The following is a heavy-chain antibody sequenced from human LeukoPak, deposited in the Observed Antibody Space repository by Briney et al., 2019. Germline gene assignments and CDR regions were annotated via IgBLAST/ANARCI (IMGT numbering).Heavy chain of an antibody. CDR1: GGSISGNA. J-gene: IGHJ4*02. CDR3: ARALAAAAGTFDY. D-gene: IGHD6-13*01. CDR2: IYKSGST. V-gene: IGHV4-59*12. Sequence: SETLSLTCTVSGGSISGNAWSWIRQTPEKGLEWIGYIYKSGSTKYNPSLKSRVTISVDTSKNQFSLKLSSVTAADTAVYYCARALAAAAGTFDYWGQGTLVTVSS.